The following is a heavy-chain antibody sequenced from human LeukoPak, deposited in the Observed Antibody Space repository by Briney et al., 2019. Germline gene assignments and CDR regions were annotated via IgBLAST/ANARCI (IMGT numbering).Heavy chain of an antibody. CDR3: AGWFGEEGAYYYYMDV. V-gene: IGHV1-8*01. D-gene: IGHD3-10*01. CDR1: GYTFTSYD. CDR2: MNPNSGNT. Sequence: GASVKVSCKASGYTFTSYDINWVRQATGQGLEWMGWMNPNSGNTGYAQKFQGRVTMTRNTSISTAYMELSSLRSEDTAVYYCAGWFGEEGAYYYYMDVWGKGTTVTVSS. J-gene: IGHJ6*03.